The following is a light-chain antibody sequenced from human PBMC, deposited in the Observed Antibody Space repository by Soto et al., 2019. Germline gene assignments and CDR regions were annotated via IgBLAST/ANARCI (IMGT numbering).Light chain of an antibody. J-gene: IGKJ1*01. CDR3: HQYGSSPRT. CDR2: GAS. V-gene: IGKV3-20*01. Sequence: EIVLTQSPGTLSLSPGDRATLSCRANQSVSSNFLAWYQQKPGQAPRLLIYGASIRATGIPDRFSGSGSGTDFTLTIRILEPEDFAMYFCHQYGSSPRTFGQGTKVEIK. CDR1: QSVSSNF.